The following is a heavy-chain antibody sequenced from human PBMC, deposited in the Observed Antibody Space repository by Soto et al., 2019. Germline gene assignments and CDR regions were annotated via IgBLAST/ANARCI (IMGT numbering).Heavy chain of an antibody. CDR1: RFTFSSYV. D-gene: IGHD6-13*01. CDR2: ISGSGGST. Sequence: EVQLLESGGGLVQPGGSLRLSCVASRFTFSSYVISWVRQAPGKGLEWVSSISGSGGSTYYADSVKGRFTISRDNTKNTLFVQMNSLRAEVTAVYYCAKYSSSWYSGMDVWGQGTTVTVSS. CDR3: AKYSSSWYSGMDV. J-gene: IGHJ6*02. V-gene: IGHV3-23*01.